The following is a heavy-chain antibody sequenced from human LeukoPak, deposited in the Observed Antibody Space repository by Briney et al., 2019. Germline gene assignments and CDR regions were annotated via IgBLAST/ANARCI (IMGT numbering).Heavy chain of an antibody. J-gene: IGHJ4*02. Sequence: SETLSLTCTVSGGSISTNYWSWIRQFPGTGLEWIGYKYNSGSTNYNLSLKSRVTISVDTSKTQFPLNLTSVTAADTAVYFCARLLLTGGTGYYFDYWGQGTPVTVAS. CDR1: GGSISTNY. D-gene: IGHD7-27*01. CDR2: KYNSGST. CDR3: ARLLLTGGTGYYFDY. V-gene: IGHV4-59*08.